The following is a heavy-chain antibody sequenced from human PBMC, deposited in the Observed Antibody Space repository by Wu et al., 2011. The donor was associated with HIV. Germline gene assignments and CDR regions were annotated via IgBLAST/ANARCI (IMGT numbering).Heavy chain of an antibody. D-gene: IGHD6-13*01. CDR1: GYTFTYRY. CDR2: ITPFNGYT. J-gene: IGHJ4*02. V-gene: IGHV1-45*02. Sequence: QVQLVQSGAEVKKTGSSVKVSCKASGYTFTYRYLHWVRQAPGQALEWMGWITPFNGYTNYAQKFQDRVTITRDRSMSTAYMELSSLRSEDTAMYYCAMGPQPTSSWYLNAFDYWGQGTLVTVSS. CDR3: AMGPQPTSSWYLNAFDY.